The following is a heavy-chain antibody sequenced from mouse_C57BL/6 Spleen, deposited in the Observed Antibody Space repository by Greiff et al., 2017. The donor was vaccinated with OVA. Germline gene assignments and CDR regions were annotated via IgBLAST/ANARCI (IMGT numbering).Heavy chain of an antibody. V-gene: IGHV1-82*01. CDR3: AREWRNYYFDY. CDR1: GYAFSSSW. J-gene: IGHJ2*01. CDR2: IYPGDGDT. Sequence: QVQLKQSGPELVKPGASVKISCKASGYAFSSSWMNWVKQRPGKGLEWIGRIYPGDGDTNYNGKFKGKATLTADKSSSTAYMQLSSLTSEDSAVYFCAREWRNYYFDYWGQGTTLTVSS. D-gene: IGHD1-3*01.